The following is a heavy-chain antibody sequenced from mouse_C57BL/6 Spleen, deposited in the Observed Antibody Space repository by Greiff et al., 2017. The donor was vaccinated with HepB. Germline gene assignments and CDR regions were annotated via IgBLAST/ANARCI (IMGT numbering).Heavy chain of an antibody. CDR3: ARFWDAFDY. D-gene: IGHD4-1*01. CDR1: GYTFTDYY. Sequence: VHVKQSGPELVKPGASVKISCKASGYTFTDYYMNWVKQSHGKSLEWIGDINPNNGGTSYNQKFKGKATLTVDKSSSTAYMELRSLTSEDSAVYYCARFWDAFDYWGQGTTLTVSS. J-gene: IGHJ2*01. V-gene: IGHV1-26*01. CDR2: INPNNGGT.